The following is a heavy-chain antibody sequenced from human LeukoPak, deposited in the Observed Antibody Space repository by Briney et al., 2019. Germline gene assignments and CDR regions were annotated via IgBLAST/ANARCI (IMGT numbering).Heavy chain of an antibody. Sequence: GGSLRLSCAASGFTFSSYAMSWVRQAPGKGLEWVSAISGSGGSTYYADSVKGRFTISRDNAKNSLYLQMNSLRAEDTAVYYCARVWEYGDYVPTHYYDYGMDVWGQGTTVTVSS. CDR1: GFTFSSYA. CDR2: ISGSGGST. V-gene: IGHV3-23*01. CDR3: ARVWEYGDYVPTHYYDYGMDV. J-gene: IGHJ6*02. D-gene: IGHD4-17*01.